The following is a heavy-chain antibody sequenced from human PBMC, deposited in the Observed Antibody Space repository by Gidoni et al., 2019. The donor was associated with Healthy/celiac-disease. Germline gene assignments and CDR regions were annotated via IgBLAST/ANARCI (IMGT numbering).Heavy chain of an antibody. J-gene: IGHJ4*02. D-gene: IGHD3-22*01. Sequence: QVHLQQLGAGLLKPSETLSLPCSVYGGSFSGYYCSWIRQPPGKGLEWIGELNPRGSPNYNPSLKSRVTISVDTAKNQFSLKLSSVTAADTAVYYCARGWYDSYDSSGYYPYFDYWGQGTLVTVSS. CDR3: ARGWYDSYDSSGYYPYFDY. CDR2: LNPRGSP. CDR1: GGSFSGYY. V-gene: IGHV4-34*01.